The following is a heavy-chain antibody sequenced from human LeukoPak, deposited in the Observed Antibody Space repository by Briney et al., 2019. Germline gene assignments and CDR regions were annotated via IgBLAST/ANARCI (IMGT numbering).Heavy chain of an antibody. CDR3: ARDTSHVGWGVGN. D-gene: IGHD3-10*01. CDR1: GFTFSSYS. J-gene: IGHJ4*02. Sequence: GGSLRLSCAASGFTFSSYSMNWVRQAPGKGPEWVSSISSSSSYIYYADSVKGRFTISRDNAKNSLYLQMNSLRAEDTAVYYCARDTSHVGWGVGNWGQGTLVTVSS. CDR2: ISSSSSYI. V-gene: IGHV3-21*01.